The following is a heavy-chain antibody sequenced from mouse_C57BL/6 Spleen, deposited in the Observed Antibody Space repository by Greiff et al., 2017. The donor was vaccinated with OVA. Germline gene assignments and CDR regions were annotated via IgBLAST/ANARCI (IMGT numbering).Heavy chain of an antibody. D-gene: IGHD1-1*01. J-gene: IGHJ4*01. CDR2: IHPNSGST. CDR1: GYTFTSYW. V-gene: IGHV1-64*01. Sequence: QVQLQQSGAELVKPGASVKLSCKASGYTFTSYWMHWVKQRPGQGLEWIGMIHPNSGSTNYNEKFKSKATLTVDKSSSTAYMQLSSLTSEDSAVYYCARAGSSSYYAMDYWGQGTSVTVSS. CDR3: ARAGSSSYYAMDY.